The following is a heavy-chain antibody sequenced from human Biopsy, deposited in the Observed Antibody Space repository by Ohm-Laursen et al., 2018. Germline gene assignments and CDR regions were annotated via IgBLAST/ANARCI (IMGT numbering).Heavy chain of an antibody. CDR3: AREGDDSSGYTPHYFDY. J-gene: IGHJ4*02. CDR1: GFTFADYW. CDR2: IKQDGSEK. D-gene: IGHD3-22*01. V-gene: IGHV3-7*01. Sequence: SLRLSCSASGFTFADYWMNWVRRAPGKGLEWVANIKQDGSEKNYVDSVKGRFTITRDNANNSLYLQMNSLRVEDTAVYYCAREGDDSSGYTPHYFDYWGQGTLVTVSS.